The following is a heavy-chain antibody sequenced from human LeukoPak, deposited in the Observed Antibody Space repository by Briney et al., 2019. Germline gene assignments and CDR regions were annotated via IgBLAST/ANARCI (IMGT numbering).Heavy chain of an antibody. D-gene: IGHD4-17*01. J-gene: IGHJ3*01. V-gene: IGHV3-21*01. CDR3: ARGLGSGDYVANAFDF. CDR1: GFTFGSYA. Sequence: AGGSLRLSCAASGFTFGSYAMYWVRQAPGKGLEWVSSISGSGSYIHYADSMKGRFTISRDNAKKSVYLHMSRLRAEDTAVYYCARGLGSGDYVANAFDFWGRGTTVSVS. CDR2: ISGSGSYI.